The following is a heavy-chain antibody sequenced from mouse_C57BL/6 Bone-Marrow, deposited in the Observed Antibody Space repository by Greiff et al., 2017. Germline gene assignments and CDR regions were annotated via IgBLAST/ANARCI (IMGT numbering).Heavy chain of an antibody. CDR2: IDPSDSYT. D-gene: IGHD1-1*01. CDR3: ARDYGSFY. Sequence: VHLQQPGAELVKPGASVKLSCKASGYTFTSYWMQWVKQRPGQGLEWIGEIDPSDSYTNYNQKFKGKATLTVDTSSSTAYMQLSSLTSEDSAVYYCARDYGSFYWGQGTTLTVSS. J-gene: IGHJ2*01. V-gene: IGHV1-50*01. CDR1: GYTFTSYW.